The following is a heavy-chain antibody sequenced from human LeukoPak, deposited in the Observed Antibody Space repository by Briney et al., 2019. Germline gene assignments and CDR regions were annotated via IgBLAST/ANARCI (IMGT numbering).Heavy chain of an antibody. J-gene: IGHJ4*02. D-gene: IGHD5-24*01. CDR1: GYTFTGYY. Sequence: ASVKVSCKASGYTFTGYYIHWVRQAPGQGLEWMGWINPNSGTTNYAQKFQGRVTMTRDTSISTAYMELSRLRSDDTAVYYCARDSRAAWLQFLHHYWGQGTLVTVSS. V-gene: IGHV1-2*02. CDR3: ARDSRAAWLQFLHHY. CDR2: INPNSGTT.